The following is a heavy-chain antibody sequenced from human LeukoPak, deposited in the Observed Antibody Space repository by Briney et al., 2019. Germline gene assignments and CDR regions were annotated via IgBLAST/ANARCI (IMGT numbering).Heavy chain of an antibody. V-gene: IGHV1-69*04. D-gene: IGHD3-16*01. CDR1: GGTFSSYT. CDR3: ARDLRGDRGDDY. CDR2: IIPTLGIA. Sequence: ASVKVSCKASGGTFSSYTISWVRQAPGQGLEWMGRIIPTLGIANYAQKFQGRVTITADKSTSTAYMELSSLRSEDTAVYYCARDLRGDRGDDYWGQGTLVTVSS. J-gene: IGHJ4*02.